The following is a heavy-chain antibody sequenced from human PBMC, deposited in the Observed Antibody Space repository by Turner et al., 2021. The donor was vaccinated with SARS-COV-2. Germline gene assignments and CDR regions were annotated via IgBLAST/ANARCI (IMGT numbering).Heavy chain of an antibody. CDR2: ISYDGSNK. CDR3: AKDLGRYCSGGSCYSGYFDY. Sequence: QVQLVESGGGVVQPGRSLRLYCAASGFTFSSYGMHWVRQAPGKGLEWVAVISYDGSNKYYADSVKGRFTISRDNSKNTLYLQMNSLRAEDTAVYYCAKDLGRYCSGGSCYSGYFDYWGQGTLVTVSS. D-gene: IGHD2-15*01. CDR1: GFTFSSYG. J-gene: IGHJ4*02. V-gene: IGHV3-30*18.